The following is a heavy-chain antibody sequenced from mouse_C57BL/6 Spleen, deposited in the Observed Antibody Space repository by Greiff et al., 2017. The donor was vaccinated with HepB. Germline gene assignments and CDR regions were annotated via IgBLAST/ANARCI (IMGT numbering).Heavy chain of an antibody. J-gene: IGHJ1*03. Sequence: VQLVESGAELVKPGASVKMSCKASGYTFTTYPIEWMKQNHGKSLEWIGNFHPYNDDTKYNEKFKGKATLTVEKSSSTVYLELSRLTSDDSAVYYGARGRDYDWYFDVWGTGTTVTVSS. CDR3: ARGRDYDWYFDV. V-gene: IGHV1-47*01. CDR1: GYTFTTYP. D-gene: IGHD1-1*01. CDR2: FHPYNDDT.